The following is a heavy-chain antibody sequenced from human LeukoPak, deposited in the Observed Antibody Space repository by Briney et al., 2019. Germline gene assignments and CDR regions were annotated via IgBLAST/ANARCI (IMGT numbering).Heavy chain of an antibody. CDR3: ARGGSIYYYYGMDV. D-gene: IGHD2/OR15-2a*01. Sequence: PSETLSLTCTVSGGPISSGGYYWSWIRQHPGKGLEWIGYIYYSGSTYYNPSLKSRVTISVDTSKNQFSLKLSSVTAADTAVYYCARGGSIYYYYGMDVWGQGTTVTVSS. V-gene: IGHV4-31*03. CDR1: GGPISSGGYY. J-gene: IGHJ6*02. CDR2: IYYSGST.